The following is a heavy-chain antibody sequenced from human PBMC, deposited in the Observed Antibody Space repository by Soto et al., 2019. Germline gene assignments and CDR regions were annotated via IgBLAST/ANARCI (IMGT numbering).Heavy chain of an antibody. D-gene: IGHD6-13*01. Sequence: SETLSLTCTVSGGSISSYYWSWIRQPPGKGLEWIGYIYYSGSTNYNPSLKSRVTISVDTSKNQFSLKLSSVTAADTAVYYCASTLGYSSSWYHYYYYGMDVWGQGTTVTVSS. V-gene: IGHV4-59*08. CDR2: IYYSGST. CDR1: GGSISSYY. J-gene: IGHJ6*02. CDR3: ASTLGYSSSWYHYYYYGMDV.